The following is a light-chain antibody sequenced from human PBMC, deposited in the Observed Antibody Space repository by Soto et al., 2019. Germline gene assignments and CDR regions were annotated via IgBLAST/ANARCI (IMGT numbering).Light chain of an antibody. CDR3: AAWDDSLNGRYV. V-gene: IGLV1-44*01. CDR2: SNN. Sequence: QSVRTQPPSASGTPGQRVTISCSGDRSNIGSNSVNWYQQLPGTAPKLLIYSNNQRPSGVPDRFSGSKSGTSASLAISGLQSEDEADYYCAAWDDSLNGRYVFGTGTKLTVL. J-gene: IGLJ1*01. CDR1: RSNIGSNS.